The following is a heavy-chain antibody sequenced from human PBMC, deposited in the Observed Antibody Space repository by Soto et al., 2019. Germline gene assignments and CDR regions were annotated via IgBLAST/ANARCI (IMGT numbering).Heavy chain of an antibody. CDR2: IKQDGSEK. J-gene: IGHJ4*02. CDR3: ARDPGIVVVVAATPPYFDY. D-gene: IGHD2-15*01. CDR1: GFTFSSYW. Sequence: EVQLVESGGGLVQPGGSLRLSCAASGFTFSSYWMSWVRQAPGKGLEWVANIKQDGSEKYYVDSVKGRFTISRDNAKNSLYLQMNSLRAEDTAVYYCARDPGIVVVVAATPPYFDYWGQGTLVTVSS. V-gene: IGHV3-7*03.